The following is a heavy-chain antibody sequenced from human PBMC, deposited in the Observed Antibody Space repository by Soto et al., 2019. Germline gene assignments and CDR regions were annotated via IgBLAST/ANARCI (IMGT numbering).Heavy chain of an antibody. J-gene: IGHJ4*02. D-gene: IGHD1-7*01. CDR3: ARDRWDRFGITGTTPLEY. V-gene: IGHV1-18*04. Sequence: ASVKVSCKASGYTFTSYGTNWVRQAPGQGLEWMGWISAYNGNTNYAQKLQGRVTMTTDTSTSTAYMELRSLRSDDTAVYYCARDRWDRFGITGTTPLEYWGQGTLVTVSS. CDR2: ISAYNGNT. CDR1: GYTFTSYG.